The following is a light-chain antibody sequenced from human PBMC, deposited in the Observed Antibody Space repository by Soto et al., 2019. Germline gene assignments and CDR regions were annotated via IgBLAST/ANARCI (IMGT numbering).Light chain of an antibody. Sequence: QTVVTQDPSFSVSPGGTVTLTCGLSSGSVSANYYPSWYQQTPGQAPRTLIYNTNTRSSGVPDRFSGSILGNKAALTITGAQADDESDDYCVLYMGSGISLFGGGTKVTVL. CDR3: VLYMGSGISL. J-gene: IGLJ2*01. V-gene: IGLV8-61*01. CDR2: NTN. CDR1: SGSVSANYY.